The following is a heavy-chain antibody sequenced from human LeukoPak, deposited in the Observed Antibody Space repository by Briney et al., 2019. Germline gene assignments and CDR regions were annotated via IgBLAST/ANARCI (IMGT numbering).Heavy chain of an antibody. D-gene: IGHD4-17*01. CDR3: ARGIESYGDYGY. V-gene: IGHV4-59*01. CDR1: GVSISGSY. J-gene: IGHJ4*02. Sequence: SETPSLTCTVSGVSISGSYWSWIRQPPGKGLEWIAYMYNSGSTNYNPSLKSRVTISIDTPKIQFSLKLTSLTAADTAIYYCARGIESYGDYGYWGQGILVTVSS. CDR2: MYNSGST.